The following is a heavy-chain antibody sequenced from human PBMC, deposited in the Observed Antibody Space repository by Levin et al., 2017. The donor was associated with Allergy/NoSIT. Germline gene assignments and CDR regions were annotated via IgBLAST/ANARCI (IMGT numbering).Heavy chain of an antibody. CDR2: IYWDDDK. D-gene: IGHD3-10*01. CDR3: AHRLRSGTAWSAPYFDY. J-gene: IGHJ4*02. CDR1: GFSLSTSGVG. Sequence: SGPTLVKPTQTLTLTCTFSGFSLSTSGVGVGWIRQPPGKALEWLAVIYWDDDKRYSPSLKSRLTITKDTSKNQVVLTMTNMDPVDTATYYCAHRLRSGTAWSAPYFDYWGQGTLVTVSS. V-gene: IGHV2-5*02.